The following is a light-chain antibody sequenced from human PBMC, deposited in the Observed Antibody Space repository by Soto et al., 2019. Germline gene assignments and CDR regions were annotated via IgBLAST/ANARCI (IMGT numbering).Light chain of an antibody. Sequence: QSALTQPASVSGSPGQSITISCTGTSSDIGDYNYVSWYQQHPGKAPKLMIYEVSNRPSGISNRFSGFKSGNTASLTISGLQVEDEADYYCSSYTRRSTGGYVFGTGTKVTVL. J-gene: IGLJ1*01. V-gene: IGLV2-14*01. CDR2: EVS. CDR1: SSDIGDYNY. CDR3: SSYTRRSTGGYV.